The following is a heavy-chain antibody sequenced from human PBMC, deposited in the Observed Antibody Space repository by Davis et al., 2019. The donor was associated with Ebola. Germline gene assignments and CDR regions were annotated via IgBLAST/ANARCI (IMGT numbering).Heavy chain of an antibody. D-gene: IGHD4-17*01. CDR1: GFTFSSYA. Sequence: GGSLRLSCAASGFTFSSYAMHWVRQAPGKGLEWVAVISYDGSNKYYADSVKGRFTISRDNSKNTLYLQMNSLRSDDTAVYYCARDQSTVTTTWFDPWGQGTLVTVSS. V-gene: IGHV3-30-3*01. CDR2: ISYDGSNK. CDR3: ARDQSTVTTTWFDP. J-gene: IGHJ5*02.